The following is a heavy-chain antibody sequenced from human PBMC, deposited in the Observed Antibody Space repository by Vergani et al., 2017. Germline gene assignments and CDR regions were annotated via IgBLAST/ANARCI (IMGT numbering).Heavy chain of an antibody. J-gene: IGHJ6*03. CDR1: GDSITNGGFS. V-gene: IGHV4-30-2*01. CDR3: ARASWRALVGYYYYRDV. D-gene: IGHD3-3*01. Sequence: QLQLQESGSGLVKPSQTLSLTCAVSGDSITNGGFSWNWIRQPPGKGPEWIGYIFPSENPDYNPSLKNQVSISLDKSKNQFPLWVNSVTAADTAVYFCARASWRALVGYYYYRDVWGKGKTVVVSS. CDR2: IFPSENP.